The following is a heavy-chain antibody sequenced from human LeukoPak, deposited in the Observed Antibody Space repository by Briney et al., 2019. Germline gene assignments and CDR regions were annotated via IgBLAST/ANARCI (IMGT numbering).Heavy chain of an antibody. CDR3: AKDALTITMVRGAFSDY. V-gene: IGHV3-53*01. CDR1: GFIVSINY. CDR2: IYRGDDA. D-gene: IGHD3-10*01. J-gene: IGHJ4*02. Sequence: PGGSLRLSCATSGFIVSINYMSWVRQAPGKGLEWVSVIYRGDDAYYADSVKGRFTTSRDNSKNTLYLQMNSLRAEDTAVYYCAKDALTITMVRGAFSDYWGQGTLVTVSS.